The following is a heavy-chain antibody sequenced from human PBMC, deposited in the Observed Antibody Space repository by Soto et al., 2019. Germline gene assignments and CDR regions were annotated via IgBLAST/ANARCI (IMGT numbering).Heavy chain of an antibody. Sequence: EVQLVESGGGLVQPGGSLRLSCAASGFTFSKFWMSWVRQAPGKGLEWVATIKQDGSSKWLVDAVNGRFSISRDNAKDSLYLQMNSLSVEDTAVYYCARYYDFWIDLPYFNYWGQGTLVTVSS. D-gene: IGHD3-3*01. V-gene: IGHV3-7*01. CDR2: IKQDGSSK. CDR1: GFTFSKFW. J-gene: IGHJ4*02. CDR3: ARYYDFWIDLPYFNY.